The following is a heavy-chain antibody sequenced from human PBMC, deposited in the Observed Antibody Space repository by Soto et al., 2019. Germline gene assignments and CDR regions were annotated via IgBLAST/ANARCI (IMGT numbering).Heavy chain of an antibody. CDR2: ISAYNGNT. CDR1: GYTFSIYG. Sequence: ASVKVSCKASGYTFSIYGISWVRQAPGQGLEWMGWISAYNGNTNYAQKLQGRVTMTTDTSTSTAYMELRSLRSDDTAVYYCARAPGSDYYYYYGMDVWGQGTTVTVSS. D-gene: IGHD3-10*01. J-gene: IGHJ6*02. CDR3: ARAPGSDYYYYYGMDV. V-gene: IGHV1-18*01.